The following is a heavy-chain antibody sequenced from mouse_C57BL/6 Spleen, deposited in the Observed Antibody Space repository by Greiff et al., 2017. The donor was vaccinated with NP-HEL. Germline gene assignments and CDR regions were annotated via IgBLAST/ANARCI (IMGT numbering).Heavy chain of an antibody. CDR3: ARRGGNYGRNAMDY. J-gene: IGHJ4*01. CDR2: IWSGGST. V-gene: IGHV2-2*01. Sequence: QVQLKESGPGLVQPSQSLSITCTVSGFSLTSYGVHWVRQSPGKGLEWLGVIWSGGSTDYNAAFISRLSISKDNSKSQVFFKMNSLQADDTAIYYCARRGGNYGRNAMDYWGQGTSVTVSS. CDR1: GFSLTSYG. D-gene: IGHD2-1*01.